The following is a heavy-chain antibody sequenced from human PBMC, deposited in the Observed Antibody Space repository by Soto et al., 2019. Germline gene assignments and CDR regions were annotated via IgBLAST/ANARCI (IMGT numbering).Heavy chain of an antibody. CDR3: AAGGHGAFDI. D-gene: IGHD1-26*01. V-gene: IGHV1-69*02. J-gene: IGHJ3*02. Sequence: QVQLVQSGAEVKKPGSSVMVTCKASGDTFSSYTISWVRQAPGQGLEWMGRIIPILDIANYAQKFQGRVTITADKSTSTAYMELSSLRSEDTAVYYCAAGGHGAFDISGQGTMVTVSS. CDR1: GDTFSSYT. CDR2: IIPILDIA.